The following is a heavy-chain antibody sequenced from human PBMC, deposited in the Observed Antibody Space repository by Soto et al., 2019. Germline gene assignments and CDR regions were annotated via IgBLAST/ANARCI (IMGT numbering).Heavy chain of an antibody. CDR1: GFTVDDYA. D-gene: IGHD2-15*01. Sequence: VQLVESGGGLVQPGRSLRLSCAASGFTVDDYAMHWVRQAPGKGLEWGSGISWNSGSIGYADSVEGRFTISRDNAKNSLYLQMNSLRAEDTALYYCAASGGGSYYYYYYMDVWGKGTTVTVSS. V-gene: IGHV3-9*01. CDR2: ISWNSGSI. J-gene: IGHJ6*03. CDR3: AASGGGSYYYYYYMDV.